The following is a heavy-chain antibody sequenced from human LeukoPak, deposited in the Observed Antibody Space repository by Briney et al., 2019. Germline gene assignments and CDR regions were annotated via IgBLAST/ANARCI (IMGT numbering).Heavy chain of an antibody. V-gene: IGHV4-34*01. Sequence: SETLSLTCAVYGGSFSGYYWSWIRQPPGKGREWIGEINHSGSTNYNPSLKSRVTISVDTSKNQFSLKLSSVTAADTAVYYCARELWFGESLNWFDPWGQGTLVTVSS. J-gene: IGHJ5*02. CDR1: GGSFSGYY. CDR3: ARELWFGESLNWFDP. CDR2: INHSGST. D-gene: IGHD3-10*01.